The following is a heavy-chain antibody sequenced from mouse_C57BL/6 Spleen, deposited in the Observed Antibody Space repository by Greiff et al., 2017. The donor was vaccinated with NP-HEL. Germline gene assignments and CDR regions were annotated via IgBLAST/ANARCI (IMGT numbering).Heavy chain of an antibody. Sequence: VQLQQSGPELVKPGASVKISCKASGYSFTGYYMNWVKQSPEKSLEWIGEINPSTGGTTYNQKFKAKATLTVDKSSSTAYMQLKSLTSEDSAVYYCAILYYFDYWGQGTTLTVSS. CDR3: AILYYFDY. J-gene: IGHJ2*01. CDR2: INPSTGGT. CDR1: GYSFTGYY. V-gene: IGHV1-42*01.